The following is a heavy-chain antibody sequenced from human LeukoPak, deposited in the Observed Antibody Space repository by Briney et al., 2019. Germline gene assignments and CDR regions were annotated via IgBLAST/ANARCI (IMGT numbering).Heavy chain of an antibody. D-gene: IGHD6-13*01. J-gene: IGHJ6*03. V-gene: IGHV3-23*01. Sequence: GGSLRLSCAASGFTFSSYAMSWVRQAPGKGLEWVSAISGGGGSTYYADSVKGRFTISRDNSKNTLYLQMNSLRAEDTAVYYCAKGGYSSSWDYYYYMDVWGKGTTVTVSS. CDR3: AKGGYSSSWDYYYYMDV. CDR2: ISGGGGST. CDR1: GFTFSSYA.